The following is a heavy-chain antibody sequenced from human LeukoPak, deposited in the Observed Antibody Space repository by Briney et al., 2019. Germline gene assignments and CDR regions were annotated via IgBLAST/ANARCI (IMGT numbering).Heavy chain of an antibody. J-gene: IGHJ4*02. CDR1: GGSISSYY. V-gene: IGHV4-59*01. CDR3: ARDGYSGNDGL. CDR2: IYHSGST. Sequence: SETLSLTCTVSGGSISSYYWSWIRQPPGKGPEWIGYIYHSGSTKYNPSLKSRVTISVDTSKNQFSLKLSSVTAADTAVYYCARDGYSGNDGLWGQGSLVTVSS. D-gene: IGHD5-12*01.